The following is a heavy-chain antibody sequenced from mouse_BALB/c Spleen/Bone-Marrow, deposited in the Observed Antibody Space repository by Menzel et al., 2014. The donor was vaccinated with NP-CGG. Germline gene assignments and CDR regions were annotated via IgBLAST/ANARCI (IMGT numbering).Heavy chain of an antibody. CDR2: IVPANGNT. D-gene: IGHD2-4*01. Sequence: EVQLQQSGAELVKPGASVKLSCTSSSFNIKDTYMHWVKLRPEQGLEWIGRIVPANGNTKYAPKFQGKATITADTSSNTAYLQLSSLTSEDTAVYFCASYDYGYYFDFCGDGTTPTVSS. V-gene: IGHV14-3*02. J-gene: IGHJ2*01. CDR3: ASYDYGYYFDF. CDR1: SFNIKDTY.